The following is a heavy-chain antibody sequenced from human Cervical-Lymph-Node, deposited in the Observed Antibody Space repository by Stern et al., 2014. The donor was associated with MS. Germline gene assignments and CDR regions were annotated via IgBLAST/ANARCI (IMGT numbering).Heavy chain of an antibody. V-gene: IGHV1-69*01. CDR2: IIPIFGTA. CDR1: GGTFSSYA. Sequence: VQLVESGAEVKKPGSSVKVSCKASGGTFSSYAINWVRQAPGQGLEWTGGIIPIFGTANYAQKFQGRVTITADESTSTAYMELSSLRSVDTAVYYCARDSERMTYLDYWGQGTLVTVSS. J-gene: IGHJ4*02. D-gene: IGHD1-1*01. CDR3: ARDSERMTYLDY.